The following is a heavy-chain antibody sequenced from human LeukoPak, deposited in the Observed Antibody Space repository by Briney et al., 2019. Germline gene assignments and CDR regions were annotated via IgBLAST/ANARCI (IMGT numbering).Heavy chain of an antibody. V-gene: IGHV1-46*01. Sequence: ASVKVSCKASGYTFTSYYMHWVRQAPGQGLEWMGIINPSGGSTSYAQKFQGRVTMTRDTSTSTVYMELSSLRSEDTAVYYCARDPCIVGAVRDYYYGMDVWGQGPRSPSP. D-gene: IGHD1-26*01. J-gene: IGHJ6*02. CDR3: ARDPCIVGAVRDYYYGMDV. CDR2: INPSGGST. CDR1: GYTFTSYY.